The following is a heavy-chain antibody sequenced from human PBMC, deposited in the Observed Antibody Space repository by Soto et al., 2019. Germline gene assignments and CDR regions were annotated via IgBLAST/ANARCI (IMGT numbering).Heavy chain of an antibody. Sequence: EVQLVESGGGLVQPGRSLRLSCAASGFTFDDYAMHWVRQAPGKGLEWVSGISWNSGSIGYADSVKGRFTISRDNANNSLYLQMNSLRAEDTALYYCAKGLYGSGRYRTPADYWGQGTLVTVSS. CDR1: GFTFDDYA. CDR3: AKGLYGSGRYRTPADY. D-gene: IGHD3-10*01. V-gene: IGHV3-9*01. CDR2: ISWNSGSI. J-gene: IGHJ4*02.